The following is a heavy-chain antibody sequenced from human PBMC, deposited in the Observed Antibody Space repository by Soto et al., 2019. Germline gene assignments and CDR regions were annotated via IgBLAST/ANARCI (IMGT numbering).Heavy chain of an antibody. J-gene: IGHJ6*02. V-gene: IGHV1-18*01. Sequence: QVQLVQSGAEVKKPGASVKVSCKASGYTFTSYGISWVRQAPGQGLEWMGWISAYNGNTNYAQTLRGRVTMSTDTSTSTAYMELRSVRSDDTAVYYCARDRPDGSGSYCSYYYYYGMDVWGQGTTVTVSS. CDR3: ARDRPDGSGSYCSYYYYYGMDV. D-gene: IGHD3-10*01. CDR1: GYTFTSYG. CDR2: ISAYNGNT.